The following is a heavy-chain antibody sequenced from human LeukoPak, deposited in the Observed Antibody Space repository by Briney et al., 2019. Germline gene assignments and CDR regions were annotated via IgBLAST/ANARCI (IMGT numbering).Heavy chain of an antibody. D-gene: IGHD6-13*01. J-gene: IGHJ3*02. Sequence: QSGGSLRLSCEASGFTFSDYGMHWVRQSPDKGLEWVAVVWFDGTHKNSVDSVKGRFTISRDNSKNALFLQMNSLRVEDTGIYYCARVNLRAAATGPWTFDIWGQGTMVTVSS. CDR2: VWFDGTHK. V-gene: IGHV3-33*01. CDR3: ARVNLRAAATGPWTFDI. CDR1: GFTFSDYG.